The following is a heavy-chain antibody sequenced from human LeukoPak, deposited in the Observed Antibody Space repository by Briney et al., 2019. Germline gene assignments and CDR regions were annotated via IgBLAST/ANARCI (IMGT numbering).Heavy chain of an antibody. J-gene: IGHJ4*02. CDR3: ARGGPAAGRFDY. D-gene: IGHD6-13*01. CDR1: GFTFSTYG. V-gene: IGHV3-23*01. CDR2: ISNSGGT. Sequence: GGSPRLSCAASGFTFSTYGMCWVRQAPGKGLEWVSAISNSGGTFYADSVRGRFTISRDNSKNTLYLQMNSLRAEATAVYYCARGGPAAGRFDYWGQGTLVTVSS.